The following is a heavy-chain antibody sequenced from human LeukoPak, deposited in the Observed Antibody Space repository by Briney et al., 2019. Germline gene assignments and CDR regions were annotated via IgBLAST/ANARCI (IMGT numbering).Heavy chain of an antibody. CDR3: AKDLGNGGFDY. CDR2: IYYSGST. D-gene: IGHD4-23*01. CDR1: GGSISRGDYY. V-gene: IGHV4-30-4*01. Sequence: SQTLSLTCTVSGGSISRGDYYWSWLRQPPGKGLEWIGYIYYSGSTYYNPSLKSRLTMSVDTSKNQFSLKLSSVTAADTAVYYCAKDLGNGGFDYWGQGTLVTVSS. J-gene: IGHJ4*02.